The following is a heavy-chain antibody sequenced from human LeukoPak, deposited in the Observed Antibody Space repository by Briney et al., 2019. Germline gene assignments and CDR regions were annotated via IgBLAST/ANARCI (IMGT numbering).Heavy chain of an antibody. Sequence: SVKVSCKASGGTFSTFAVTWVRQPPGQGLEWMGAIIPMFGTTHYAQNFQGRVTITADTSTDTAYMELSSLRSEDTAEYYCATDLTMIVVVIDERYFQHWGQGTLVTVSS. J-gene: IGHJ1*01. CDR2: IIPMFGTT. CDR1: GGTFSTFA. D-gene: IGHD3-22*01. V-gene: IGHV1-69*06. CDR3: ATDLTMIVVVIDERYFQH.